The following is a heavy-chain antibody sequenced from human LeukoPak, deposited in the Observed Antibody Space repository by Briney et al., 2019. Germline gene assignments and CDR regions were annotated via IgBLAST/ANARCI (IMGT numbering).Heavy chain of an antibody. Sequence: GSLRLSCAASGFTFSRYGMHWVRQAPGKGLVWVSHVSVYGSGTNYADSVKGRFTISRDNAKNTLYLHMNSLRAEDTAVYFCSRGGATCWGQGTLVTVST. J-gene: IGHJ4*02. CDR2: VSVYGSGT. CDR3: SRGGATC. D-gene: IGHD1-26*01. V-gene: IGHV3-74*01. CDR1: GFTFSRYG.